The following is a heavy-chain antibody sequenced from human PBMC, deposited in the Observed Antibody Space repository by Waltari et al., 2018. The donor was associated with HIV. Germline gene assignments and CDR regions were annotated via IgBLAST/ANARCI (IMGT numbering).Heavy chain of an antibody. J-gene: IGHJ5*02. D-gene: IGHD2-8*01. CDR3: AGRSPARRLNWFDP. V-gene: IGHV3-7*01. Sequence: EVQLVESGGGLVQPGGSLRLSCAASGFTFSSYWMSWVRQAPGKGLEVVANIKQDGSEKYYVDSMKGRFTISRDNAKNSLYLQSNSLRAEDTAVYYCAGRSPARRLNWFDPWGQGTLVIVSS. CDR2: IKQDGSEK. CDR1: GFTFSSYW.